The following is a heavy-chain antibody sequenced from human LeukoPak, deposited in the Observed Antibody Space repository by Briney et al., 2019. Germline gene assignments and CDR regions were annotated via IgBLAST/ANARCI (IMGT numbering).Heavy chain of an antibody. V-gene: IGHV3-48*04. Sequence: GGSLRLSCAASGFTFSTYNMNWVRQAPGKGLEWVSYISSSSSTIYYADYVQGRFTVSRDNAKNSLYLQMNSLRAEDTAVYYCATHYYDSSGYYTLFDYWGQGTLVTVSS. J-gene: IGHJ4*02. D-gene: IGHD3-22*01. CDR2: ISSSSSTI. CDR1: GFTFSTYN. CDR3: ATHYYDSSGYYTLFDY.